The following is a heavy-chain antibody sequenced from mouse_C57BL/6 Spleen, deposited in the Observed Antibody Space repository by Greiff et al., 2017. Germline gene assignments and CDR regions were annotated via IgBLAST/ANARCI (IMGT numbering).Heavy chain of an antibody. CDR1: GYTFTSYW. CDR3: ARSYGNPEYYFDY. J-gene: IGHJ2*01. V-gene: IGHV1-52*01. CDR2: IDPSDSET. Sequence: VQLQQPGAELVRPGSSVKLSCKASGYTFTSYWLHWVKQRPIQGLEWIGNIDPSDSETHYNQKFKDKATLTVDKSSSTAYMQLSSLTSEDSAVYYCARSYGNPEYYFDYWGQGTTLTVSS. D-gene: IGHD2-1*01.